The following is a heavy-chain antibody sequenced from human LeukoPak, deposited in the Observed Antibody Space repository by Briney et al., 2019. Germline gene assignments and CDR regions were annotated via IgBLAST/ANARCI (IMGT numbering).Heavy chain of an antibody. CDR1: GFTISNLW. J-gene: IGHJ4*02. D-gene: IGHD1-14*01. CDR2: INQDGSNT. V-gene: IGHV3-7*01. CDR3: AKYLNRAFDY. Sequence: PGGSLRLSCAASGFTISNLWMSWVRQAPGKGLEWVAHINQDGSNTYHVDSVRGRFTISRDNAKKSLYLQLNNLRAEDTAVYYCAKYLNRAFDYWGQGTLVTVSS.